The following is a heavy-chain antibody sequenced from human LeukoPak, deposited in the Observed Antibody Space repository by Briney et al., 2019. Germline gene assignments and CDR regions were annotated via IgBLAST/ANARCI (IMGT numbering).Heavy chain of an antibody. CDR3: ARVRSYYDFWSGYLSLDY. V-gene: IGHV1-18*01. J-gene: IGHJ4*02. CDR1: GGTFSSYT. CDR2: ISAYNGNT. D-gene: IGHD3-3*01. Sequence: GASVKVSCKASGGTFSSYTISWVRQAPGQGLEWMGWISAYNGNTNYAQKLQGRVTMTTDTSTSTAYMELRSLRSDDTAVYYCARVRSYYDFWSGYLSLDYWGQGTLVTVSS.